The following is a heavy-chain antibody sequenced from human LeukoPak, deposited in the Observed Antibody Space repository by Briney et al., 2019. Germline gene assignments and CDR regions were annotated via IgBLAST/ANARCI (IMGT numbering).Heavy chain of an antibody. V-gene: IGHV3-7*01. D-gene: IGHD2-8*01. J-gene: IGHJ3*02. CDR3: ARDLKNGVNDAFDI. Sequence: PGGSLRLSCAASGFTFSSYWMSWVRQAPGKGLEWVANIKEDGSEKYYVDSVKGRFTISRDSAKNSLYLQMNSLRAEDTAVYYCARDLKNGVNDAFDIWGQGTMVTVSS. CDR2: IKEDGSEK. CDR1: GFTFSSYW.